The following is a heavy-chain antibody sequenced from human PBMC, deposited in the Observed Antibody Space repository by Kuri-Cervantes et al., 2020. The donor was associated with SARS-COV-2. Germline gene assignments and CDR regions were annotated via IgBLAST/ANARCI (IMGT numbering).Heavy chain of an antibody. Sequence: SVKVSCKASGYTFTSYAMHWVRQAPGQRLEWMGGIIPIFGIANYAQKFQGRVTITADESTSTAYMELSSLRSEDTAVYYCARVEYYYDSSGYYGFIGFDPWDQGTLVTVSS. D-gene: IGHD3-22*01. J-gene: IGHJ5*02. CDR3: ARVEYYYDSSGYYGFIGFDP. CDR1: GYTFTSYA. CDR2: IIPIFGIA. V-gene: IGHV1-69*13.